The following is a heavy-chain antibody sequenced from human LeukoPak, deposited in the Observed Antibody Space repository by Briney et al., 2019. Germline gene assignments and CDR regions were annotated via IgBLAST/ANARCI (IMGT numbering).Heavy chain of an antibody. CDR3: ARGLVTLNYYYYGMDV. Sequence: PSETLSLTCAVSGGSITSANWWSWVRQPPGKGLEWIGEIYHSEYTNYNPSLKSRVTISVDKSKNQFSLKLSSVTAADTAVYYCARGLVTLNYYYYGMDVWGQGTTVTVSS. CDR1: GGSITSANW. D-gene: IGHD3-9*01. CDR2: IYHSEYT. J-gene: IGHJ6*02. V-gene: IGHV4-4*02.